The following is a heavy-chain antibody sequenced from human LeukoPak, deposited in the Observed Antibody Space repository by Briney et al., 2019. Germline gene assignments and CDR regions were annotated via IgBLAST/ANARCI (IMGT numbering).Heavy chain of an antibody. CDR1: GFTFSNCW. Sequence: PGGSLSLSCAASGFTFSNCWMTWVRQAPGKGLEWVASITQDGSAKFYVDSVKGRFTISRDNAKNSLYLQMNSLRAEDTAVYYCAKGGVLHHDAFDIWGQGTMVTVSS. CDR3: AKGGVLHHDAFDI. D-gene: IGHD2/OR15-2a*01. V-gene: IGHV3-7*01. CDR2: ITQDGSAK. J-gene: IGHJ3*02.